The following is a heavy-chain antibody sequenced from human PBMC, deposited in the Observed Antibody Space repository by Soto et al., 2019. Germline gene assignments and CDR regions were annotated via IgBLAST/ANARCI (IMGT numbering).Heavy chain of an antibody. CDR2: ISGSSDTI. CDR3: ASWAGGNWLGPFDY. Sequence: EERLVESGGGLVRPGESLRLSCTVSGFSFSSHSMNWVRQAPGKGLEWVSYISGSSDTIYYADSVKGRFTISRDNAKNLLYLQMNNLRVEDTAVYYCASWAGGNWLGPFDYWGQGTLVTVSS. V-gene: IGHV3-48*01. J-gene: IGHJ4*02. CDR1: GFSFSSHS. D-gene: IGHD1-1*01.